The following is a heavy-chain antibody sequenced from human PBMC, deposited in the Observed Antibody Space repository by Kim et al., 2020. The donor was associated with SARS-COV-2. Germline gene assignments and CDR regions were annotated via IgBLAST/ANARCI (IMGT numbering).Heavy chain of an antibody. D-gene: IGHD3-16*01. CDR2: FDPEDGET. J-gene: IGHJ3*02. CDR1: GYTLTELS. CDR3: ATWGSSMGDAFDI. Sequence: ASVKVSCKVSGYTLTELSMHWVRQAPGKGLEWMGGFDPEDGETIYAQKFQGSVTMTEDTSTDTAYMELSSLRSEDTAVYYCATWGSSMGDAFDIWGQGTMVTVSS. V-gene: IGHV1-24*01.